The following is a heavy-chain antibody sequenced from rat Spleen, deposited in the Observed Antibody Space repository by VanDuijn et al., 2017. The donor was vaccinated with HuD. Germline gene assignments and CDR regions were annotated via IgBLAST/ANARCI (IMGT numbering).Heavy chain of an antibody. CDR3: AREDKGVRD. D-gene: IGHD4-4*01. CDR2: INWGGSST. CDR1: GFTFDDYR. V-gene: IGHV5-7*01. J-gene: IGHJ2*01. Sequence: EVQLVESGGGLVQPGRSLKLSCAASGFTFDDYRMAWVRQAPKNGLEWVASINWGGSSTYYPDNVKGRFTISRDNAQNTLFLQMSKLGSEDTGIYDSAREDKGVRDWGQGVMVTVSS.